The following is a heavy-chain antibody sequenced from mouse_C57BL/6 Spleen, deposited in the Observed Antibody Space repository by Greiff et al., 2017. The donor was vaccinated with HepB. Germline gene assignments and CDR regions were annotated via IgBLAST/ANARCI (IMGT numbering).Heavy chain of an antibody. CDR3: ARGDYDYFDY. V-gene: IGHV7-3*01. D-gene: IGHD1-1*01. J-gene: IGHJ2*01. CDR2: IRNKANGYTT. CDR1: GFTFTDYY. Sequence: EVQVVESGGGLVQPGGSLSLSCAASGFTFTDYYMSWVRQPPGKALEWLGFIRNKANGYTTEYSASVKGRFTISRDNSQSILYLQMNALRAEDSATYYCARGDYDYFDYWGQGTTLTVSS.